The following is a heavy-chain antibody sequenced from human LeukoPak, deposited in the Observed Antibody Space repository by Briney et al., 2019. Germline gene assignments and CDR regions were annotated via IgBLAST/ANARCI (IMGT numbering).Heavy chain of an antibody. J-gene: IGHJ3*02. CDR1: GGSINNYY. CDR2: IYTRGST. V-gene: IGHV4-4*07. Sequence: PSETLSLTCTVSGGSINNYYWSWIRQPAGKGLEWIGRIYTRGSTNYNPSLKRRVTMSVDTSKNQFSLKLSSVTAADTAVYYCARGRYCSADICSGGDAFDIWGQGTMVSVSS. D-gene: IGHD2-15*01. CDR3: ARGRYCSADICSGGDAFDI.